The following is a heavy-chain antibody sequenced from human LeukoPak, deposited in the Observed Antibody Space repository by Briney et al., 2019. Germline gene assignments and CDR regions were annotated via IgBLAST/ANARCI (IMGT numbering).Heavy chain of an antibody. D-gene: IGHD3-16*01. CDR1: GDSISNYY. Sequence: SETLSLTCTVPGDSISNYYWSWIRQPPGKGLEWIGYIHNSGNTNYNPSLKSRVTISVDTSKNQFSLKLTSVTAADTAMYYCAKLYSYASSWGQGTLVAVSS. V-gene: IGHV4-59*01. CDR3: AKLYSYASS. CDR2: IHNSGNT. J-gene: IGHJ5*02.